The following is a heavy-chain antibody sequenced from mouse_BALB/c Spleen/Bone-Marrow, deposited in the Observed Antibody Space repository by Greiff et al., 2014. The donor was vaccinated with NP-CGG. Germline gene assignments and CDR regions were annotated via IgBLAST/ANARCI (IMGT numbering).Heavy chain of an antibody. D-gene: IGHD4-1*01. CDR3: ATGYYFDY. Sequence: SGPSLVKPSRTLSLTCSVTGDSITRGYWNWIRKFPGNKLEYMGYITYSANTYYNPSLKSRLSITRDTSKNQYYLQLNSVTTEDTATYYCATGYYFDYWGQGTTLTVSS. J-gene: IGHJ2*01. V-gene: IGHV3-8*02. CDR1: GDSITRGY. CDR2: ITYSANT.